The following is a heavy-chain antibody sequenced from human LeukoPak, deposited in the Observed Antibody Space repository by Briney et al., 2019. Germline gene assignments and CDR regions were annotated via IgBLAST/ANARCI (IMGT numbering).Heavy chain of an antibody. J-gene: IGHJ4*02. CDR2: TYYRSKWYN. Sequence: KLSQTLSLTCAISGDSVSSNSAAWNWIRQSPSRGLEWLGRTYYRSKWYNDYAASVKSRITINPDTSKNQFSLQQNSVTPEDTAVYYCARDTVLMVYAMGEFDYWGQGTLVTVSS. CDR3: ARDTVLMVYAMGEFDY. D-gene: IGHD2-8*01. V-gene: IGHV6-1*01. CDR1: GDSVSSNSAA.